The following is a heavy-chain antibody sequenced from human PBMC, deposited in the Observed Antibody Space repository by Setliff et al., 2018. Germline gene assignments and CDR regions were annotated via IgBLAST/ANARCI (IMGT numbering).Heavy chain of an antibody. J-gene: IGHJ4*02. V-gene: IGHV4-34*01. Sequence: LSLTCSVSGYSIITGYYWTWIRQPPGKGLEWIGEINHRGSTNYNPSLKSRATISIDTSKDQFSLKLISMSAADTAVYFCARGRNIAARLLDSWGQGALVTVSS. CDR1: GYSIITGYY. CDR3: ARGRNIAARLLDS. D-gene: IGHD6-6*01. CDR2: INHRGST.